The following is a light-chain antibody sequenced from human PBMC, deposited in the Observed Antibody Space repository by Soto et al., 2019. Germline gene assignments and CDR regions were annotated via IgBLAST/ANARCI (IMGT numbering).Light chain of an antibody. J-gene: IGKJ1*01. CDR3: QQYGSSPS. CDR2: GAS. Sequence: EIVLTQSPGTLSLSLGERATLSCRASQSVSSSYLAWYQQKPGQAPRLLIYGASSRATGIPDRFSGSGSGTDFTLTISRLEPEDFAVYYCQQYGSSPSFGQGAKVDIK. V-gene: IGKV3-20*01. CDR1: QSVSSSY.